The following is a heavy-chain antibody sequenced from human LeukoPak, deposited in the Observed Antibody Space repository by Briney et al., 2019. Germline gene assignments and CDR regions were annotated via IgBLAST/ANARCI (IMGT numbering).Heavy chain of an antibody. V-gene: IGHV3-23*01. CDR1: GFTFTNYA. D-gene: IGHD1-26*01. CDR2: ISASGVMT. J-gene: IGHJ4*02. Sequence: GGSLRLSCAASGFTFTNYAMTWVRQAPGKGLEWVSSISASGVMTYYADSVKGRFTVSRDNSKNSLYLQMSSLTAADTAVYYCAKDRSIGTYYTFDHWGQGTLVTVSS. CDR3: AKDRSIGTYYTFDH.